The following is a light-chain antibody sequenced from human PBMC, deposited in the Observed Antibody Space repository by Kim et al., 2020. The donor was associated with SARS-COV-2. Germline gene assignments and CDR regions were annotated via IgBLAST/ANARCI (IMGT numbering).Light chain of an antibody. CDR1: KLGDKY. Sequence: SYELTQPPSVSVSPGQTVSITCSGDKLGDKYACWYQQKPGQSPVLVIYQDSKRPSGIPERFSGSNSGNTATLTISGTQAMDEADYYCQAWDSSPGVFGGGTKLTVL. V-gene: IGLV3-1*01. CDR2: QDS. CDR3: QAWDSSPGV. J-gene: IGLJ3*02.